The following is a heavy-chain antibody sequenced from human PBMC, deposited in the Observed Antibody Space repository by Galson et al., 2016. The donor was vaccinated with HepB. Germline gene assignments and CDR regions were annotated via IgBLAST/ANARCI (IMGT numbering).Heavy chain of an antibody. Sequence: SLRLSCAASGFIFSKAWMSWVRQAPGKGLEWVGRIKSKEDGGTTDYGAPVKGRFTISRDDSKKMLYLQMNSLKIEDTAVYYCTTEGPYWGQGTLVTVSS. CDR1: GFIFSKAW. J-gene: IGHJ4*02. CDR3: TTEGPY. V-gene: IGHV3-15*01. CDR2: IKSKEDGGTT.